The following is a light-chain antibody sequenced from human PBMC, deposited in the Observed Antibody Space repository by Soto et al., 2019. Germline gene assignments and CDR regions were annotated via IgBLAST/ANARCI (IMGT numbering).Light chain of an antibody. CDR1: QSISSW. J-gene: IGKJ1*01. CDR3: QQYSSYWT. V-gene: IGKV1-5*01. CDR2: DAS. Sequence: DIQMTQSPSTLSASVGDRVTLTCRASQSISSWVAWYQQKPGKSPKLLIYDASSLESGVPSRFSGSGSGTEFTLTISSLQPDDFATYYCQQYSSYWTFAQGTKVDNK.